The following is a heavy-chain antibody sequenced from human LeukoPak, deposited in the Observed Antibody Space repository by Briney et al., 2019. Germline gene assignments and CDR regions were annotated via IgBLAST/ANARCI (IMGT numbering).Heavy chain of an antibody. J-gene: IGHJ1*01. D-gene: IGHD6-13*01. CDR3: ARDRPIAAAGTRYFQH. V-gene: IGHV1-18*01. CDR2: ISAYNGNT. CDR1: GYTFTSYG. Sequence: AASVKVSCKASGYTFTSYGISWVRQAPGQGLEWMGWISAYNGNTNYAQKLQGRVTMTTGTSTSTAYMELRSLRSDDTAVYYCARDRPIAAAGTRYFQHWGQGTLVTVSS.